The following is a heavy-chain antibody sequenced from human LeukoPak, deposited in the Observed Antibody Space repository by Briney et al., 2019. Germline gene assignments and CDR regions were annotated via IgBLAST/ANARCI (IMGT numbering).Heavy chain of an antibody. Sequence: GASVKVSSKASGYTSTSYTMHWVRHGPGQRLEWMGSINAGNGNTKYSQKFQGRVTITRDTSASTAYMELSSLRSEDTAVYYCARGPHYHNWFDPCGQGTLVTVSS. V-gene: IGHV1-3*01. CDR3: ARGPHYHNWFDP. CDR1: GYTSTSYT. J-gene: IGHJ5*02. D-gene: IGHD3-10*01. CDR2: INAGNGNT.